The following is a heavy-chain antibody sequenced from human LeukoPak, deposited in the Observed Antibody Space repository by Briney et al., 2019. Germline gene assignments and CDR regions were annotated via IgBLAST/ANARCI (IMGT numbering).Heavy chain of an antibody. V-gene: IGHV4-59*01. CDR1: VGSISSYY. CDR2: IYYSGIT. D-gene: IGHD6-13*01. J-gene: IGHJ4*02. Sequence: PSETLSLTCTVSVGSISSYYWSWIRQPPRKGQEWIGYIYYSGITNYNPSLKSRVTISVDTSKNQFSLKLSSVTAADTAVYYCARGVYIAAAQYGYWGQGTLVTVSS. CDR3: ARGVYIAAAQYGY.